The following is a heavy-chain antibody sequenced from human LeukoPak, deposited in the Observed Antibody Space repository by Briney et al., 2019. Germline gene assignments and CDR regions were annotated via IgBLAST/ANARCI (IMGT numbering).Heavy chain of an antibody. CDR3: ARERHYYDSSGYYGAEYFQH. J-gene: IGHJ1*01. V-gene: IGHV1-18*01. CDR2: ISAYNGNT. CDR1: GYTFTSYG. D-gene: IGHD3-22*01. Sequence: ASVKVSCKASGYTFTSYGISWVRQAPGQGLEWMGWISAYNGNTNYAQKLQGRVTMTRDTSISTAYMELSRLRSDDTAVYYCARERHYYDSSGYYGAEYFQHWGQGTLVTVSS.